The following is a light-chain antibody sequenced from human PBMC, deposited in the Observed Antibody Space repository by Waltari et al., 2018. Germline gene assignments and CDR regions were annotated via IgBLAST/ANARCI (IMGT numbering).Light chain of an antibody. J-gene: IGLJ3*02. CDR2: DVN. CDR1: SSDVGGSDY. Sequence: QSALTQPASVSGSPGQSITISCTGTSSDVGGSDYASWYQQNPGKAPKRMIYDVNNRPSGGSNRLSGSKSGNTASLTISGLQAEDEAYYYCSSYTSSSTLVFGGGTKLTVL. CDR3: SSYTSSSTLV. V-gene: IGLV2-14*01.